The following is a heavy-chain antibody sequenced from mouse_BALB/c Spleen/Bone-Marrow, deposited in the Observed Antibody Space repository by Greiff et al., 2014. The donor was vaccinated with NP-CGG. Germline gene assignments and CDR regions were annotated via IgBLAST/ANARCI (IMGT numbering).Heavy chain of an antibody. J-gene: IGHJ2*01. CDR3: ARGGNWEDFDY. V-gene: IGHV5-17*02. CDR1: GFTFSSFG. Sequence: DVQLVESGGGLVQPGGSRKLSCAASGFTFSSFGMHWVRQAPERGLEWVAYISSGSSTIFYADTVKGRFTISRDNPKNTLFLQMTSLRSEDTAMYYCARGGNWEDFDYWGQGTPLTGPS. CDR2: ISSGSSTI. D-gene: IGHD4-1*01.